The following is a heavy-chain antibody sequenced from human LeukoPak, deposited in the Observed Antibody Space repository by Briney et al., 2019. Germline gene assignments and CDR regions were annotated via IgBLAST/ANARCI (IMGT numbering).Heavy chain of an antibody. Sequence: PSETLSLTCTVSGGSISSSSYYWGWIRQPPGKGLEWIGYIYYSGSTNYNPSLKSRVTISVDTSKNQFSLKLSSVTAADTAVYYCARHKSGRGYSYGFYYYYGMDVWGQGTTVTVSS. J-gene: IGHJ6*02. CDR3: ARHKSGRGYSYGFYYYYGMDV. V-gene: IGHV4-61*05. CDR2: IYYSGST. CDR1: GGSISSSSYY. D-gene: IGHD5-18*01.